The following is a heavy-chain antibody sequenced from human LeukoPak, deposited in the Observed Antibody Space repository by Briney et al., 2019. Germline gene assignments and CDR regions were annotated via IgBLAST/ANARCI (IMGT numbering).Heavy chain of an antibody. J-gene: IGHJ6*02. Sequence: SETLSLTCAVYGGSFSGYYWSWIHQPPGKGLEWIGEINHSGSTNYNPSLKSRVTISVDTSKNQFSLKLSSVTAADTAVYYCARDRYYGSGSYLKAGYYYGMDVWGQGTTVTVSS. CDR2: INHSGST. CDR1: GGSFSGYY. V-gene: IGHV4-34*01. CDR3: ARDRYYGSGSYLKAGYYYGMDV. D-gene: IGHD3-10*01.